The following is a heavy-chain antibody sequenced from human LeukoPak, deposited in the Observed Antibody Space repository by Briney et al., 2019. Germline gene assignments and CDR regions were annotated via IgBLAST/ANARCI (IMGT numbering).Heavy chain of an antibody. D-gene: IGHD2-2*02. CDR1: GFTFSSYS. CDR2: ISSSSSYI. CDR3: AREAVDIVVVPAAIRWWFDP. V-gene: IGHV3-21*01. J-gene: IGHJ5*02. Sequence: GGSLRLSCAASGFTFSSYSMNWVRQAPGKGLEWVSSISSSSSYIYYADSVKGRFTISRDNAKNSLYLQMNSLRAEDTAVYYCAREAVDIVVVPAAIRWWFDPWGQGTLVTVSS.